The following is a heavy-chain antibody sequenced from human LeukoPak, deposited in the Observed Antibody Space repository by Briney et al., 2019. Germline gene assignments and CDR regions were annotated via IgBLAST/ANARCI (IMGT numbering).Heavy chain of an antibody. V-gene: IGHV4-59*01. CDR3: ARPLFSYDSSGYSYALDI. CDR1: GDSITSYY. Sequence: SETLSLTCTVSGDSITSYYWSWIRQPPGKGLEWIGYIHYSGSTNYNPSLKSRVTISVDTSKNQFSLKLSSVPAANTAVYYCARPLFSYDSSGYSYALDIWGKGTMATVSS. J-gene: IGHJ3*02. CDR2: IHYSGST. D-gene: IGHD3-22*01.